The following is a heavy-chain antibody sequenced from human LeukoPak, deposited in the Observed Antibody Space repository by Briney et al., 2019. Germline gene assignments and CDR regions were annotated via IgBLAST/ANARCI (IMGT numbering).Heavy chain of an antibody. CDR2: ISYDGSNK. V-gene: IGHV3-30*18. Sequence: GGSLRLSCAASGFTFSSYGMHWVRQAPGKGLEWVAVISYDGSNKYYADSVKGRFTISRDNSKNTLYLQMNSLRAEDTAVYYCAKVGVGYSSSWYYFDYWGQGTLVTVSS. D-gene: IGHD6-13*01. CDR3: AKVGVGYSSSWYYFDY. CDR1: GFTFSSYG. J-gene: IGHJ4*02.